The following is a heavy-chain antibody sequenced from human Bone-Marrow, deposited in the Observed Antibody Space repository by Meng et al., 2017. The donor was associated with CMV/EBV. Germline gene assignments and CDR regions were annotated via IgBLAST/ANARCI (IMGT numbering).Heavy chain of an antibody. J-gene: IGHJ4*02. Sequence: VQLVQSGAEVRKPGASVNVSCKASGYTFTGYYMHWVRQAPGQGLEWMGWINPNSGGTNYAQKFQGRVTMTRDTSISTAYMELSRLRSDDTAVYYCARDLGGYCSGGSCLWGQGTLVTVSS. D-gene: IGHD2-15*01. CDR2: INPNSGGT. V-gene: IGHV1-2*02. CDR1: GYTFTGYY. CDR3: ARDLGGYCSGGSCL.